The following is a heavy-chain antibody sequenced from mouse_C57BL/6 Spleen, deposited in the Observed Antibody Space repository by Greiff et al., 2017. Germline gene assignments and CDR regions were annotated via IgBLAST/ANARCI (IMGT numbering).Heavy chain of an antibody. CDR3: ARAPYYSNYVGFDY. CDR2: ISDGGSYT. J-gene: IGHJ2*01. Sequence: EVQLVESGGGLVKPGGSLKLSCAASGFTFSSYAMSWVRQTPEKRLEWVATISDGGSYTYYPDNVKGRFTISRDNAKNNLYLQMSHLKSEDTAMYYCARAPYYSNYVGFDYWGQGTTLTVSS. D-gene: IGHD2-5*01. V-gene: IGHV5-4*01. CDR1: GFTFSSYA.